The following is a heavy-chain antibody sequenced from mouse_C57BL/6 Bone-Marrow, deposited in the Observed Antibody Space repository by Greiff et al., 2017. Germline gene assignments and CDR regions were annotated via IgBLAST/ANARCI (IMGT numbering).Heavy chain of an antibody. J-gene: IGHJ3*01. CDR2: ISTYYGEA. CDR1: GYTFTDYA. Sequence: VQLQQSGPELVRPGVSVKFSCTGSGYTFTDYAMHWVKQSHAKSLEWIGVISTYYGEASYNQKFQDKATMTVAKSSSTAYMELARLTSEDSAVYYYARSDDYLFAYWGQGTLVTVSA. V-gene: IGHV1-67*01. CDR3: ARSDDYLFAY. D-gene: IGHD2-4*01.